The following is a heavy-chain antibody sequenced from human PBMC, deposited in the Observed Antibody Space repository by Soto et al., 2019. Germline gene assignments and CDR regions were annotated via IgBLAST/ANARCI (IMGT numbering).Heavy chain of an antibody. J-gene: IGHJ6*02. Sequence: GGSLRLSCAASGFTFSSYGMHWVRQGPGNGLEWVAFISYDSTKTYYADFVKGRFTISRDNSNSALYVQMNSLTGEDTAVYYCARTRSAWSDFHYYSLDVWGQGTTVTVSS. CDR3: ARTRSAWSDFHYYSLDV. D-gene: IGHD1-26*01. CDR1: GFTFSSYG. CDR2: ISYDSTKT. V-gene: IGHV3-30*03.